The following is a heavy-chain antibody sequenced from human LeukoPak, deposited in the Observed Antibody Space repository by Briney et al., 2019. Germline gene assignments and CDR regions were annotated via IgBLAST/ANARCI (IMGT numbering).Heavy chain of an antibody. V-gene: IGHV3-23*01. CDR1: GFTFSGYS. J-gene: IGHJ4*02. Sequence: ESGGGLVQPGGSLRLSCAAASGFTFSGYSMHWVRQAPGKGLEWVSAISGSGGSTYYADSVKGRFTISRDNSKNTLYLQMNSLRAEDTAVYYCARRDGYNWGYFDYWGQGTLVTVSS. CDR3: ARRDGYNWGYFDY. CDR2: ISGSGGST. D-gene: IGHD5-24*01.